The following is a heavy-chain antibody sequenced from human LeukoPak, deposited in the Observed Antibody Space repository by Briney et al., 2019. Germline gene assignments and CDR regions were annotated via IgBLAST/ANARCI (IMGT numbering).Heavy chain of an antibody. CDR2: INPNSGGT. J-gene: IGHJ4*02. CDR1: GYTFTGYY. Sequence: ASVKVSCKASGYTFTGYYMHWVRQAPGQGLEWMGWINPNSGGTNYAQKFQGRVTMTRDTSISTAYMELSRLRSDDTAVYYCARSFEYYDSSSPDGVYFDYWGQGTLVTVSS. V-gene: IGHV1-2*02. CDR3: ARSFEYYDSSSPDGVYFDY. D-gene: IGHD3-22*01.